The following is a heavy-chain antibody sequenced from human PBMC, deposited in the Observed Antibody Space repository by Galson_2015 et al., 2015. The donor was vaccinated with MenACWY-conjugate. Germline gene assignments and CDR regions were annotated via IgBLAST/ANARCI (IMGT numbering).Heavy chain of an antibody. CDR3: ARGRTNHDPGHPSFDY. CDR1: GDSVRTEGSHWSSSY. CDR2: VYYTGNT. Sequence: SETLSLTCTISGDSVRTEGSHWSSSYWSWIRQPPGKGLEWIGYVYYTGNTNYNPSLKSRVTISIDTSKSQFSLKLNSATAADTAVYYCARGRTNHDPGHPSFDYWGQGALVIVSS. D-gene: IGHD1-14*01. V-gene: IGHV4-61*01. J-gene: IGHJ4*02.